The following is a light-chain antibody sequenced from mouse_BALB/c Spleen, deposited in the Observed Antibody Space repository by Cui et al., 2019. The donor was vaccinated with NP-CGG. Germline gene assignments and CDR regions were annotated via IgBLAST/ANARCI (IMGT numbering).Light chain of an antibody. CDR1: TGAVTTSNY. J-gene: IGLJ1*01. Sequence: LVTQGTALTTSPGETVTLTCRSSTGAVTTSNYANWVQEKPDHLFTGLIGGTNNRAPGVPARFSGSLIGDKAALTITGAQTEDEAIYFCALWYSNHWVFGGGTKLTVL. V-gene: IGLV1*01. CDR2: GTN. CDR3: ALWYSNHWV.